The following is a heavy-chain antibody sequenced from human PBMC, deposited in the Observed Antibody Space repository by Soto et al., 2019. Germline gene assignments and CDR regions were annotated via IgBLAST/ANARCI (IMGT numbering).Heavy chain of an antibody. V-gene: IGHV3-23*01. CDR1: GFTFSSYA. CDR3: AKEVVVVVAATRRYAFDI. D-gene: IGHD2-15*01. Sequence: GGSLRLSCAASGFTFSSYAMSWVRQAPGKGLEWVSAISGSGGSTYYADSVKGRFTISRDNSKNTLYLQMNSLRAEDTAVYYCAKEVVVVVAATRRYAFDIWGQGTMVTVSS. CDR2: ISGSGGST. J-gene: IGHJ3*02.